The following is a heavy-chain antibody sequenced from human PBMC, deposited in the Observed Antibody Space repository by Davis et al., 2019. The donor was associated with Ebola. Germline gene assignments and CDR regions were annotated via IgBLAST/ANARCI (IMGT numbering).Heavy chain of an antibody. V-gene: IGHV4-59*12. CDR3: ARDNWGFEYSSSSGDY. CDR1: GDSINKYH. J-gene: IGHJ4*02. D-gene: IGHD6-6*01. CDR2: IYYSGST. Sequence: PSETLSLTCTVSGDSINKYHWSWIRQPPGKGLEWIGYIYYSGSTNYNPSLKSRVTISVDTSKNQFSLKLSSVTAADTAVYYCARDNWGFEYSSSSGDYWGQGTLVTVSS.